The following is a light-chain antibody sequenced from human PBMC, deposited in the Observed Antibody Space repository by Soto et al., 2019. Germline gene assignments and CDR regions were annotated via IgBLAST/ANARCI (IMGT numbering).Light chain of an antibody. Sequence: QSVLTQPPSTSGTPGQTVTISCSGGSSNVGSNFVYWYQQHPGTAPKLLISANDQRPSGTPDRFSGSKSGTSASLAISGLRSEDEADYYCAAWDDSLSGAVFGGGTQLTVL. V-gene: IGLV1-47*01. CDR3: AAWDDSLSGAV. CDR1: SSNVGSNF. CDR2: AND. J-gene: IGLJ7*01.